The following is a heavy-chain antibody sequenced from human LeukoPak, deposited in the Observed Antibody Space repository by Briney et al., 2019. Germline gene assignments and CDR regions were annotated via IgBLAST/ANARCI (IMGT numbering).Heavy chain of an antibody. D-gene: IGHD7-27*01. Sequence: SETPSLTCTVSGGSISSYYWSWIRQPPGKGLEWIGYIYYSGSTNYNPSLKSRVTISVDTSKNQFSLKLSSVTAADTAVYYCAREPNWGSDDAFDIWGQGTMVTVSS. CDR3: AREPNWGSDDAFDI. V-gene: IGHV4-59*01. J-gene: IGHJ3*02. CDR2: IYYSGST. CDR1: GGSISSYY.